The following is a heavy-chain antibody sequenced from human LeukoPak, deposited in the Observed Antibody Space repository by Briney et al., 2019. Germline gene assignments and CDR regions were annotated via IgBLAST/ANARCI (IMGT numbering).Heavy chain of an antibody. Sequence: IYHSGSTYYNPSLESRVTISVDTSKNQFSLKLSSVTAADTAVYYCARDSHYYDSSGFNEDYWGQGTLVTVSS. CDR3: ARDSHYYDSSGFNEDY. J-gene: IGHJ4*02. V-gene: IGHV4-30-2*04. D-gene: IGHD3-22*01. CDR2: IYHSGST.